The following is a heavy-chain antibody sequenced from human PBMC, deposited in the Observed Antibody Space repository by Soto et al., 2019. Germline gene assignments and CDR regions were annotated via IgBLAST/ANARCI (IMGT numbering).Heavy chain of an antibody. D-gene: IGHD1-26*01. V-gene: IGHV1-3*01. CDR3: ARDDSGFSGSHYIDYFNY. CDR1: GYTFTNYG. J-gene: IGHJ4*02. CDR2: INGGNGNT. Sequence: VSVKVSCKASGYTFTNYGIGWVRQAPGQRLEWMGWINGGNGNTYYSEHFQGRVTFTRDTSAGTVYMQLSSLTSEDTAVYYCARDDSGFSGSHYIDYFNYWGQGALVTVSS.